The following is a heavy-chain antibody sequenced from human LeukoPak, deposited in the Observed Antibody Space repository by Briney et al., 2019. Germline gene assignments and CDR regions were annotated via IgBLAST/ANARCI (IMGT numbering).Heavy chain of an antibody. V-gene: IGHV3-23*01. CDR3: AKGPPGYCSSTSCYFDY. CDR1: GFTFSSYA. CDR2: ISGSGGST. J-gene: IGHJ4*02. Sequence: GGSLRLSCAASGFTFSSYAMSWVRQAPGKGLEWVSAISGSGGSTYYADSVKGRFTISRDNSKNTLYLQMNSLRAEDTAVYYCAKGPPGYCSSTSCYFDYWGQGTLVTVSS. D-gene: IGHD2-2*01.